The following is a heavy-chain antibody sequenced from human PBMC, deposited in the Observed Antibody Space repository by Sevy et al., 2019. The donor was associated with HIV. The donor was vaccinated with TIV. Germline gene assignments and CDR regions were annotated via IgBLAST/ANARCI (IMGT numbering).Heavy chain of an antibody. J-gene: IGHJ2*01. CDR3: ARDSRYCSGGSCGNAGYFDL. CDR1: GFTVSSNY. V-gene: IGHV3-53*01. Sequence: GGSLRLSCAASGFTVSSNYMSWVRQPPGKGLEWVSVIYSGGSTYYADSVKGRFTISRDNSKNTLYLQMNSLRAEDTAVYYCARDSRYCSGGSCGNAGYFDLWGRGTLVTVSS. D-gene: IGHD2-15*01. CDR2: IYSGGST.